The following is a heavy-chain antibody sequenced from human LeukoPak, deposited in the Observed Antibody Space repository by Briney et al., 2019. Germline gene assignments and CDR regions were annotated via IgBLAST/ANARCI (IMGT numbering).Heavy chain of an antibody. J-gene: IGHJ6*02. Sequence: EASVKVSCKASGGTFSSYAISWVRQAPGQGLEWMGGIIPIFGTANYAQEFQGRVTITADESTSTAYMELSSLRSEDTAVYYCASNQSPRTYENYYYYYGMDVWGQGTTVTVSS. CDR2: IIPIFGTA. V-gene: IGHV1-69*13. CDR1: GGTFSSYA. CDR3: ASNQSPRTYENYYYYYGMDV. D-gene: IGHD5-12*01.